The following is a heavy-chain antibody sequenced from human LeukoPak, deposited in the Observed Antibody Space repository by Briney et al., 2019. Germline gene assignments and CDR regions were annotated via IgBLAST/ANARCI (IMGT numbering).Heavy chain of an antibody. CDR2: ISSSSTI. CDR1: GFTFSSYS. Sequence: PGGSLRLSCAASGFTFSSYSMNWVRQAPGKGLEWVSYISSSSTIYYADSVKGRFTISRDNAKNSLYLQMNSLRAEDTAVYYCARDRHESLAMEEDFDYWGQGTLVTVSS. D-gene: IGHD5-18*01. CDR3: ARDRHESLAMEEDFDY. V-gene: IGHV3-48*01. J-gene: IGHJ4*02.